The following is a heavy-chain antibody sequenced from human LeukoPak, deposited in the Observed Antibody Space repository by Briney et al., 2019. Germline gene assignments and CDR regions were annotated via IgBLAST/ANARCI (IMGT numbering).Heavy chain of an antibody. Sequence: SETLSLTCAVYGGSFSGYYWSWIRQPPGKGLEWIGEINHSGSTNYNPSLKSRVTISVDRSKNQFSLKLSSVTAADTAVYYCARVNRGIVVVITAGGAFDIWGQGTMVTVSS. CDR1: GGSFSGYY. CDR3: ARVNRGIVVVITAGGAFDI. V-gene: IGHV4-34*01. D-gene: IGHD3-22*01. J-gene: IGHJ3*02. CDR2: INHSGST.